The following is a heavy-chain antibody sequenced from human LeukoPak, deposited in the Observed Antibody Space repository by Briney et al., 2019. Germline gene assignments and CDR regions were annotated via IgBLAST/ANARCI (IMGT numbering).Heavy chain of an antibody. CDR3: ARERTGYYIVY. CDR1: GFTFSNYA. Sequence: GGSLRLSGAASGFTFSNYAMHWVRQAPGKGLEWVALISYDGSGKYYSDSVKGRFTISRDSSENTLYLQMNSLRAEDTAIYYCARERTGYYIVYWGQGTLVTVSS. J-gene: IGHJ4*02. D-gene: IGHD3-3*01. CDR2: ISYDGSGK. V-gene: IGHV3-30*04.